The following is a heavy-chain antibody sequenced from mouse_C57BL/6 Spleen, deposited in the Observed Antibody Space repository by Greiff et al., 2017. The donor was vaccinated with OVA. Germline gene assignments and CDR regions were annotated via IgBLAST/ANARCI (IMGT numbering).Heavy chain of an antibody. CDR1: GFTFSDYG. Sequence: EVMLVESGGGLVKPGGSLKLSCAASGFTFSDYGMHWVRQAPEKGLEWVAYISSGSSTISYADTVKGRFTISRDNAKNTLFVQMTSRRSEDKAMDDCARRWADYYAMDYWGQGTSVTVSS. J-gene: IGHJ4*01. V-gene: IGHV5-17*01. D-gene: IGHD2-3*01. CDR3: ARRWADYYAMDY. CDR2: ISSGSSTI.